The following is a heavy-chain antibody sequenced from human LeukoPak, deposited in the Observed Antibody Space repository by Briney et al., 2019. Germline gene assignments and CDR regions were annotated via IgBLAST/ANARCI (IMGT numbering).Heavy chain of an antibody. Sequence: SETLSLTCAVSGYSISSTNWWGWIRQPPGKGLEWVGYIYYSGSTYYNPSLKSRVTMSVDTSKNQFSLKLSSVTAVDTAVYYCARRNYYDSSGYDYWYFDLWGRGTLVTVSS. V-gene: IGHV4-28*01. CDR3: ARRNYYDSSGYDYWYFDL. J-gene: IGHJ2*01. CDR2: IYYSGST. D-gene: IGHD3-22*01. CDR1: GYSISSTNW.